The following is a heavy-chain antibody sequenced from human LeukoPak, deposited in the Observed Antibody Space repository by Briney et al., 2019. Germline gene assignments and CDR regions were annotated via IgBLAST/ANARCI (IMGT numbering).Heavy chain of an antibody. CDR2: IRYDESNK. V-gene: IGHV3-30*02. D-gene: IGHD6-6*01. CDR3: AKDQTDYSSSNDAFDI. Sequence: GGSLRLSCAASEFTFNIYGMHWVRQAPGKGLEWVAFIRYDESNKYYADSVKGRFTISRDNSKNTLYLQMNSLRAEDTAVYYCAKDQTDYSSSNDAFDIWGQGTMVTVSS. CDR1: EFTFNIYG. J-gene: IGHJ3*02.